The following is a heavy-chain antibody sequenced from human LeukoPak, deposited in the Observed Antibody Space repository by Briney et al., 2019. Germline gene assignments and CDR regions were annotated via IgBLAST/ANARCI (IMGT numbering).Heavy chain of an antibody. CDR1: GGSISSGGYY. CDR2: IYYSGST. CDR3: ARGLDYSNYLGP. D-gene: IGHD4-11*01. Sequence: PSETLSLTCTVSGGSISSGGYYWSWIRQHPGKGLEWIGYIYYSGSTYYNPSLKSRVTISVDTSKNQFSLKLGSVTAADTAVYYCARGLDYSNYLGPWGQGTLVTVSS. J-gene: IGHJ5*02. V-gene: IGHV4-31*03.